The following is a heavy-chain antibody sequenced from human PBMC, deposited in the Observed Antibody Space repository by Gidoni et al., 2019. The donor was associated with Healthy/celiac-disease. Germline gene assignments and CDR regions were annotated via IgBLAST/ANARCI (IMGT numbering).Heavy chain of an antibody. CDR3: ARGGGDLAF. V-gene: IGHV4-34*01. J-gene: IGHJ4*02. Sequence: QAQLQQWGAGLLKPSETLSLTCAVYGGSFSDYYWSWIRQPPGKGLEWIGEINDSGSTNYNPSLKSRVTISADTSKNQFSLKLTSVTAADTAVYYCARGGGDLAFWGQGTLVTVSS. CDR2: INDSGST. CDR1: GGSFSDYY. D-gene: IGHD3-16*01.